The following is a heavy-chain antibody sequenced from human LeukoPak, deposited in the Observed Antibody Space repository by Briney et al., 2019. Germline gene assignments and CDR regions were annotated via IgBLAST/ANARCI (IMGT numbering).Heavy chain of an antibody. D-gene: IGHD5-18*01. V-gene: IGHV3-66*02. J-gene: IGHJ4*02. CDR1: GFTVSSNY. CDR3: ARQYTYAFAY. Sequence: GGSLRLSCAASGFTVSSNYMTWVRQAPGKGLEWVSVIYSGGSTYYADSVKGRLTISRDNSKNTLYLQMHSLRTEDTGVYYCARQYTYAFAYWGQGTLVTVSS. CDR2: IYSGGST.